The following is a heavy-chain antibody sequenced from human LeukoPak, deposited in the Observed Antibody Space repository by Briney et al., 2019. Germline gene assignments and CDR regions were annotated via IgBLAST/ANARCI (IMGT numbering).Heavy chain of an antibody. CDR3: ARPRSFRPFDAFDI. J-gene: IGHJ3*02. CDR2: INHSGST. D-gene: IGHD1-26*01. V-gene: IGHV4-34*01. CDR1: GGSFSGYY. Sequence: SETLSLTCAVYGGSFSGYYWSWIRQPPGKGLEWIGEINHSGSTNYNPSLKSRVTISVDTSKNQFSLKLSSVTAADTAVYYWARPRSFRPFDAFDIWGQGTMVTVSS.